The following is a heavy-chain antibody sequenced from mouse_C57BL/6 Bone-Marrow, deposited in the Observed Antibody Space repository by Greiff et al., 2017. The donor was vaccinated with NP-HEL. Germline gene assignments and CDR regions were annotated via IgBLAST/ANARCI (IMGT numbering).Heavy chain of an antibody. CDR2: IDPENGDT. V-gene: IGHV14-4*01. CDR3: TTPLPWYFEV. Sequence: EVKLMESGAELVRPGASVKLSCTASGFNIKDDYMHWVKQRPEQGLEWIGWIDPENGDTEYASKFQGKATITADTSSNTAYLQLSSLTSEDTAVYYCTTPLPWYFEVWGTGTTVTVSS. D-gene: IGHD2-10*01. J-gene: IGHJ1*03. CDR1: GFNIKDDY.